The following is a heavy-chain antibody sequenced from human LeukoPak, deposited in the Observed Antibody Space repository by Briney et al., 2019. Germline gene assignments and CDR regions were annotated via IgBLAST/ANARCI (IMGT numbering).Heavy chain of an antibody. J-gene: IGHJ6*02. CDR2: IIPILGIA. Sequence: VASVKVSCKASGGTFSSYAISWVRQAPGQGLEWMGRIIPILGIANYAQKFQGRVTITADKSTSTAYMELSSLRSEDTAVYYCARDPSGDNYYYYYYGMDVWGQGTTVTVSS. D-gene: IGHD3-10*01. CDR1: GGTFSSYA. V-gene: IGHV1-69*04. CDR3: ARDPSGDNYYYYYYGMDV.